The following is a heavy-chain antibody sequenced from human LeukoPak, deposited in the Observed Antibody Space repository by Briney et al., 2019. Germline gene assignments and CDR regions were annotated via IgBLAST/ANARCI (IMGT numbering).Heavy chain of an antibody. D-gene: IGHD2-15*01. CDR1: GYTFTNYA. CDR3: ARERWHCRVNCYSVYYYALDV. CDR2: INPGNGDT. Sequence: ASVKVSCKGSGYTFTNYAVHWVRQAPGQRLEWLGWINPGNGDTKYTQNFQGRVTVTSDTSAATAYVELNSLTSEDTAVYYCARERWHCRVNCYSVYYYALDVWGQGTTVTVSS. V-gene: IGHV1-3*01. J-gene: IGHJ6*02.